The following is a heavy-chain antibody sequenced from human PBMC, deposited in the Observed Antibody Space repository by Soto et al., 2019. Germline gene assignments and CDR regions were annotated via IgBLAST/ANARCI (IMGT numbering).Heavy chain of an antibody. Sequence: QVQLVQSGAEVKKPGSSVKVSCKASGGTFSSYAISWVRQAPGQGLEWMGGIIPIFGTANYAQKCQGRVTFTVVDATSRYYMELCSLRSEDTAVYYWARRDGYNWSTWGQETLVTVSS. V-gene: IGHV1-69*12. CDR1: GGTFSSYA. D-gene: IGHD5-12*01. CDR2: IIPIFGTA. J-gene: IGHJ5*02. CDR3: ARRDGYNWST.